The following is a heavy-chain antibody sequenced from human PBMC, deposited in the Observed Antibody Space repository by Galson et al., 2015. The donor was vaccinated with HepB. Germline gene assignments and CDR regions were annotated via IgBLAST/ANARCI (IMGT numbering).Heavy chain of an antibody. CDR3: LHYYYDSSGSRTY. J-gene: IGHJ4*02. CDR2: IGSRAKAYAT. Sequence: SLRLSCAASGLTFSDSAMHWVRQASGQGLEWVGRIGSRAKAYATGYGAAGNGRFHVSRDDLKKTAYLQMNSLKAEDTAVYYCLHYYYDSSGSRTYWGQGTLVTVSS. V-gene: IGHV3-73*01. CDR1: GLTFSDSA. D-gene: IGHD3-22*01.